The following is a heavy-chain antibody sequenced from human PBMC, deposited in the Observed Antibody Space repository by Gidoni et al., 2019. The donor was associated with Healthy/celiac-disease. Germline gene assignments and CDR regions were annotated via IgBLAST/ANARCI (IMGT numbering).Heavy chain of an antibody. V-gene: IGHV3-30*18. CDR3: AKDPYWGYSYGSPPYYFDY. D-gene: IGHD5-18*01. J-gene: IGHJ4*02. CDR2: ISYDGSNK. Sequence: QVQLVESGGGVVQPGWSLSLSCAASGFTFSSYGMHWVRQAPGKGLELVAVISYDGSNKYYADSVKGRFTISRDNSKNTLYLQMNSRRAEDTAVYYCAKDPYWGYSYGSPPYYFDYWGQGTLVTVSS. CDR1: GFTFSSYG.